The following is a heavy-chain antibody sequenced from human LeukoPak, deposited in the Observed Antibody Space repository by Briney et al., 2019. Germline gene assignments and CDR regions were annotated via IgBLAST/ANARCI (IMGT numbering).Heavy chain of an antibody. D-gene: IGHD3-10*01. J-gene: IGHJ5*02. V-gene: IGHV4-34*01. CDR2: INHSGST. CDR1: GGSFSGYY. CDR3: ARDSYGSGSYYNWSDP. Sequence: PSETLSLTCAVYGGSFSGYYWSWIRQPPGKGLEWIGEINHSGSTSYNPSLKSRVTISVDTSKNQFSLKLSSVTAADTAVYYCARDSYGSGSYYNWSDPWGQGTLVTVSS.